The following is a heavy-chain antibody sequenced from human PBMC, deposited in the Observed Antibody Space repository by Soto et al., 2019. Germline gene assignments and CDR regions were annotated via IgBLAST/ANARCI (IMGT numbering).Heavy chain of an antibody. V-gene: IGHV3-23*01. CDR1: GFTFSSYA. CDR3: AKFFVETGGSSGWPWSFHY. Sequence: EVQLLESGGGLVQPGRSLRLSCAASGFTFSSYAMSWVRQAPGEGLEWVSAISGSGGTTYYADNVKDRFTISRDNSKNTLFLQMNSLRAEATAVYYCAKFFVETGGSSGWPWSFHYWGQGTLVTVSS. D-gene: IGHD6-25*01. J-gene: IGHJ4*02. CDR2: ISGSGGTT.